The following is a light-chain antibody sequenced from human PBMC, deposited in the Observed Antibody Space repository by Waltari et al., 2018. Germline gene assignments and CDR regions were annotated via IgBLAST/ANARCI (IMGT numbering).Light chain of an antibody. J-gene: IGLJ1*01. CDR1: NSNIGRNS. CDR2: RDD. Sequence: QSVLTQPPSVSGTPGQTVTISCFGTNSNIGRNSVFWYQQLPGTAPKLLIYRDDQRPSGVPYRFSGSKSGTSASLAIRGLRSEDEADYYCAAWDDSLSVSYVFGSGTKVTV. V-gene: IGLV1-47*01. CDR3: AAWDDSLSVSYV.